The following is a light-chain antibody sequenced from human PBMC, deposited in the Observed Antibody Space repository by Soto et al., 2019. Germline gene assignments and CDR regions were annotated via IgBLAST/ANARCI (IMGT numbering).Light chain of an antibody. CDR3: QQRKGT. Sequence: EIVLTQSPATLSLSLGERATLSCRASQSVSSYLAWYQQKPGQAPRLLIYDASNRATGIPARFSGSGSGTDFTLTISSLEPEDFAVYYCQQRKGTFGQGTKVDIK. CDR2: DAS. V-gene: IGKV3-11*01. J-gene: IGKJ1*01. CDR1: QSVSSY.